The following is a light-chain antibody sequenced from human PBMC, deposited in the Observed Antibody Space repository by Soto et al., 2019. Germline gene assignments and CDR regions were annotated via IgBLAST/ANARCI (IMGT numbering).Light chain of an antibody. V-gene: IGLV2-8*01. J-gene: IGLJ2*01. Sequence: QSALTQPPSASGSPGQSVTISCTGTSSDIGGNNYVSWYQQHPGKAPKLMIYEVTKRPSGVPDRFSGSMSGNTASLTVSGLQAEYVADYYCSSNGGGYSDVVFGGGTKVTVL. CDR2: EVT. CDR3: SSNGGGYSDVV. CDR1: SSDIGGNNY.